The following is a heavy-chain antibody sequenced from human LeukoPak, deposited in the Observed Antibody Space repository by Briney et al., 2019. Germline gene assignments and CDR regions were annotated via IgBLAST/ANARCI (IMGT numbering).Heavy chain of an antibody. CDR2: IYYSGTT. CDR1: GGSISSYY. Sequence: SETLSLTCIVSGGSISSYYWSWIPQPPGKGLEWIGYIYYSGTTNYNPSLKSRVTISVDTSKNQFSLKLSSATAADTAVYYCARGVYIAAAQYGYWGQGTLVTVSS. D-gene: IGHD6-13*01. V-gene: IGHV4-59*01. CDR3: ARGVYIAAAQYGY. J-gene: IGHJ4*02.